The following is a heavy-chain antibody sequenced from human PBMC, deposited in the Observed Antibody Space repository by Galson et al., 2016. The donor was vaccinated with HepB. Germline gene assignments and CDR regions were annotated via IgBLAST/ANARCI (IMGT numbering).Heavy chain of an antibody. CDR2: IYHSGST. Sequence: TLSLTCPVSGGSISSGGYSWSWIRQPPGKGLEWIGYIYHSGSTYYTPSLNSRVTISVDRSKNQFSLKLRSVNAADTAVYYCAREATFHFSSGDGSGLYGMDVWGKGTTVTVSS. D-gene: IGHD1-26*01. J-gene: IGHJ6*04. CDR1: GGSISSGGYS. V-gene: IGHV4-30-2*01. CDR3: AREATFHFSSGDGSGLYGMDV.